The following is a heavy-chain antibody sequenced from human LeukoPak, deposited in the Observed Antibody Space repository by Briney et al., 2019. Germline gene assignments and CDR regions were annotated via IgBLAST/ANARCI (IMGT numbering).Heavy chain of an antibody. J-gene: IGHJ4*02. D-gene: IGHD1-26*01. CDR1: GGTFSSYA. CDR2: IIPIFGTA. Sequence: SVKVSCKASGGTFSSYAISWVRQAPGQGLEWMGGIIPIFGTANYAQKFQGRVTITTDESTSTAYMELSSLRSEDTAVYYCARREVGATTFDYWGQGTLVTVSS. V-gene: IGHV1-69*05. CDR3: ARREVGATTFDY.